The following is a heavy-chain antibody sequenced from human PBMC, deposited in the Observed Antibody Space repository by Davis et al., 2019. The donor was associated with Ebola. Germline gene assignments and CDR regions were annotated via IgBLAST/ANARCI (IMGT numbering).Heavy chain of an antibody. CDR2: ISRTSGTI. J-gene: IGHJ3*01. Sequence: GESLKIFCATSGFTFSNYNMVWVRQAPGKGLEWISYISRTSGTIYAASSVEGRITISRDNAKNSLYLQMNSLRVDDTALYYCASAYCGSDCFYALDVWGQGTMVTVSS. CDR3: ASAYCGSDCFYALDV. V-gene: IGHV3-48*01. CDR1: GFTFSNYN. D-gene: IGHD2-21*02.